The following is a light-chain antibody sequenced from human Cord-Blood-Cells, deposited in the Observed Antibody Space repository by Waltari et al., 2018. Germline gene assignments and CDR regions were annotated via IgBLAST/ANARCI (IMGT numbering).Light chain of an antibody. CDR2: DVS. J-gene: IGLJ2*01. CDR3: CSYAGSYTL. V-gene: IGLV2-11*01. Sequence: QSALTQPRSVSGSPGQSVTIPCPGTSSDVGGYNYVSWYQQHPGKAPKLMIYDVSKRPSGVPDRFSGSKSGNTASLTISGLQAEDEADYYCCSYAGSYTLFGGGTKLTVL. CDR1: SSDVGGYNY.